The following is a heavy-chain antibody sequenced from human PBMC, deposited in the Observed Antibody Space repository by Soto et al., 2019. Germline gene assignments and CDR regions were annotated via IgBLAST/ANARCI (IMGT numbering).Heavy chain of an antibody. D-gene: IGHD4-17*01. CDR3: ARRTYGGNSYYFDY. V-gene: IGHV4-39*01. CDR2: IYYSGST. J-gene: IGHJ4*02. CDR1: GGSISSSSYY. Sequence: SETLSLTCTVSGGSISSSSYYWGWIRQPPGKGLEWIGSIYYSGSTYYNPSLKSRATISVDTSKNQFSLKLSSVTAADTAVYYCARRTYGGNSYYFDYWGQGTLVTVSS.